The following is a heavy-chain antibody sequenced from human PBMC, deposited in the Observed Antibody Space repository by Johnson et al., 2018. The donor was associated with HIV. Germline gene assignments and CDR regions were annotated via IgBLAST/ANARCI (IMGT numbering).Heavy chain of an antibody. CDR3: AKDGSSYAFDI. J-gene: IGHJ3*02. V-gene: IGHV3-30-3*01. CDR1: VFTFSPYA. Sequence: QVQLVESGGGLVQPGGSLRVSCAASVFTFSPYAIHWVRQATGKGLEWVALISYDGTNKYYADSVKGRFTISRDNSKNTLYLQMNSLRAEDTAVYYCAKDGSSYAFDIWGQGTVVTVSS. D-gene: IGHD6-6*01. CDR2: ISYDGTNK.